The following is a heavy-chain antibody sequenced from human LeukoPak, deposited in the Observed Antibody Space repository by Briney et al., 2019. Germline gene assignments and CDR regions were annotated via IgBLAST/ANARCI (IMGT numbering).Heavy chain of an antibody. CDR3: VGAGFAVDLLTGYWYFDL. CDR2: IWYDGSNK. J-gene: IGHJ2*01. CDR1: GFTFSDYY. Sequence: PGGSLRLSCAASGFTFSDYYMSWIRQAPGKGLEWVALIWYDGSNKYYADSVKGRFTISRDNSKNTVYLQMNSLRAEDTAVYYVVGAGFAVDLLTGYWYFDLWGRGTLVTVSS. V-gene: IGHV3-33*08. D-gene: IGHD1-20*01.